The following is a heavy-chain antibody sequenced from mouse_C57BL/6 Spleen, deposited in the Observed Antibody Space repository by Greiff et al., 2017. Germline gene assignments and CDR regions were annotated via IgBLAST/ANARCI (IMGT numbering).Heavy chain of an antibody. CDR2: INPSNGGT. D-gene: IGHD4-1*01. J-gene: IGHJ2*01. Sequence: QVQLQQPGTELVKPGASVKLSCKASGYNFTSYWMHWVKQRPGQGLEWIGNINPSNGGTNYNEKFKSKVTLTVDKSYSTAYMQLSSLRSEDSAVYYCASPANWDYFDYWGQGTTLTVSS. CDR3: ASPANWDYFDY. CDR1: GYNFTSYW. V-gene: IGHV1-53*01.